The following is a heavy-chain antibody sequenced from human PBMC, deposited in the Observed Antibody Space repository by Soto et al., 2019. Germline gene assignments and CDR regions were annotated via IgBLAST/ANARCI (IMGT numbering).Heavy chain of an antibody. CDR2: ISAYNGNT. CDR3: ARERSTVVTNWFDP. J-gene: IGHJ5*02. CDR1: GYTFTSYG. Sequence: GASVKVSCKASGYTFTSYGISWVRQAPGQGLEWTGWISAYNGNTNYAQKLQGRVTMTTDTSTSTAYMELRSLRSDDTAVYYCARERSTVVTNWFDPWSQGTLVTVS. D-gene: IGHD4-17*01. V-gene: IGHV1-18*01.